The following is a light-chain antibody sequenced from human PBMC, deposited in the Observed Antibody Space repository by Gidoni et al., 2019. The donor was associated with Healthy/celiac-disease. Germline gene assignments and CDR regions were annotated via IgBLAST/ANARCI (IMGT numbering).Light chain of an antibody. CDR3: AAWDDSLSGL. Sequence: SCSGSSSNIGSNYVYWYQQLPGTAPKLLIYRNNQRPSGVPDRFSGSKSGTSASLAISGLRSEDGADYYCAAWDDSLSGLFGGGTKLTVL. CDR1: SSNIGSNY. CDR2: RNN. V-gene: IGLV1-47*01. J-gene: IGLJ2*01.